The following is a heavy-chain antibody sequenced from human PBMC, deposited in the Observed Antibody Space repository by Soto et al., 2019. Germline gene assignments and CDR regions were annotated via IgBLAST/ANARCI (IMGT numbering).Heavy chain of an antibody. CDR2: IYSGGST. V-gene: IGHV3-53*01. J-gene: IGHJ6*02. CDR3: ARIAAAGTSGYYYYYYGMDV. D-gene: IGHD6-13*01. CDR1: GFTVSSNY. Sequence: GGSLRLSCAASGFTVSSNYMSWVRQAPGKGLEWVSVIYSGGSTYYADSVKGRFTISRDNSKNTLYLQMNSLRAEDTAVYYCARIAAAGTSGYYYYYYGMDVWGQGTTVTVSS.